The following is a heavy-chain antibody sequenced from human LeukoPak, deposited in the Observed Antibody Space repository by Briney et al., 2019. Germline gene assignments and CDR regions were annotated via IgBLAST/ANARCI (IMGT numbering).Heavy chain of an antibody. CDR1: GGSISSYY. D-gene: IGHD3-10*01. V-gene: IGHV4-59*01. CDR2: IYYSGST. J-gene: IGHJ4*02. Sequence: SETLSLTCTVSGGSISSYYWSWIRQPPGKGLEWIGYIYYSGSTNYNPSLKSRVTISVDTSKNQFSLELSSVTAADTAVYYCALGTYYYGSGSYYYFDYWGQGTLVTVSS. CDR3: ALGTYYYGSGSYYYFDY.